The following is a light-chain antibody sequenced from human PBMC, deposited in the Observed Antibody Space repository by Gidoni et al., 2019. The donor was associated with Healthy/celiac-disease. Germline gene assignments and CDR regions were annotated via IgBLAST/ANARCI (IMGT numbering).Light chain of an antibody. J-gene: IGLJ2*01. Sequence: SSALTQAPAVSVALGQTVRITCQGDSLRSYYASWYQQKPGQAPVLVIYGKNNRPSGIPDRFSGSSSGNTASLTITGAQAEDEADYYCNSRDSSGNHLVFGGGTKLTVL. V-gene: IGLV3-19*01. CDR1: SLRSYY. CDR3: NSRDSSGNHLV. CDR2: GKN.